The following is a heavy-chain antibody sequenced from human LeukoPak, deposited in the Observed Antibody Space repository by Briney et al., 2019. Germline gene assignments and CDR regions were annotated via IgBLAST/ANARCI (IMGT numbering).Heavy chain of an antibody. J-gene: IGHJ4*02. V-gene: IGHV4-34*01. CDR3: ARAIVPGFTVGSTQFDY. Sequence: RSETLSLTCAVYGGSFSGYYWSWIRQPPGKGLEWIGEINHSGSTNYNPSLKGRVTLSVDTSKNQFSLKLSSVTAADTAVYYCARAIVPGFTVGSTQFDYWGQGTLVTVSS. CDR1: GGSFSGYY. D-gene: IGHD3-10*01. CDR2: INHSGST.